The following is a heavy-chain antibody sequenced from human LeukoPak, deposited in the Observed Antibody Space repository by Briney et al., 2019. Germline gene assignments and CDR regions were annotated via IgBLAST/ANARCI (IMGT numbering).Heavy chain of an antibody. CDR3: ARRLTQYDCFDP. Sequence: SQTLSLTCAISGDSVSSNSVTWNWIRQSPSRGLEWLGRTYYRTTWYNDYAVSVRGRITVNPDTSKNQFSLHLNSVTPEDTAVYYCARRLTQYDCFDPWGQGILVTVSS. CDR1: GDSVSSNSVT. D-gene: IGHD2-2*01. V-gene: IGHV6-1*01. J-gene: IGHJ5*02. CDR2: TYYRTTWYN.